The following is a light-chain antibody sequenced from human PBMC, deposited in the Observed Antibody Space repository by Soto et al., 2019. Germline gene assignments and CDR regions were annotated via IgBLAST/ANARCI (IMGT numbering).Light chain of an antibody. J-gene: IGKJ5*01. CDR3: QQYNNWPLT. Sequence: EIVMTQSPATLSGSPGGSATLSCRASQSVGSHLAWYQQKPGQAPRLLIYGPSTRATGIPARFSGSGSGTEFTLTISSLQSEDFAVYYCQQYNNWPLTFGQGTRLEI. CDR1: QSVGSH. V-gene: IGKV3-15*01. CDR2: GPS.